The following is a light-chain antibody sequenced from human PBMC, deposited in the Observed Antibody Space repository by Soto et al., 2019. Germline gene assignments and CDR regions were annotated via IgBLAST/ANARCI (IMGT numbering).Light chain of an antibody. Sequence: QSVLTQPPSVSGAPGQRVTISCTGSSSNIGAGYDVHWYQQLPGTAPKLLIYSDDLLPSGVSDRFSGSKSGTSASLAISGLQSEDEANYYCAAWDDSLNGPVFGGGTKLTVL. CDR1: SSNIGAGYD. CDR2: SDD. CDR3: AAWDDSLNGPV. V-gene: IGLV1-40*01. J-gene: IGLJ2*01.